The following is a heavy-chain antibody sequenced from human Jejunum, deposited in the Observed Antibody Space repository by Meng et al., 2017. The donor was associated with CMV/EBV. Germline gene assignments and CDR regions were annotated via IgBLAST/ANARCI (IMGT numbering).Heavy chain of an antibody. J-gene: IGHJ4*02. D-gene: IGHD3-16*01. CDR3: AREGGSIWGDYFDY. CDR2: INPSAETT. CDR1: GFTFTTYY. Sequence: KASGFTFTTYYSHWVRQAPGQGLEWMGVINPSAETTTYAQEFQGRVTMTGDRSTGMFYMDLSSLRSDDTAVYYCAREGGSIWGDYFDYWGQGTLVTSPQ. V-gene: IGHV1-46*01.